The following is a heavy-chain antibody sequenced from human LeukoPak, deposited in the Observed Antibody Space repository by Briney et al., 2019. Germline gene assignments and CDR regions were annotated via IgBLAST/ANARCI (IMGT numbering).Heavy chain of an antibody. CDR1: GGTFSSYD. D-gene: IGHD6-19*01. Sequence: SVKVSCKASGGTFSSYDISWVRQAPGQGLEWMGVIIPIFGTANYAQKFQGRVTISTDESTSTAYMEPSSLRSEDTAVYYCARGSVAGTYYYYYMDVWGKGTTVTVSS. CDR2: IIPIFGTA. V-gene: IGHV1-69*05. J-gene: IGHJ6*03. CDR3: ARGSVAGTYYYYYMDV.